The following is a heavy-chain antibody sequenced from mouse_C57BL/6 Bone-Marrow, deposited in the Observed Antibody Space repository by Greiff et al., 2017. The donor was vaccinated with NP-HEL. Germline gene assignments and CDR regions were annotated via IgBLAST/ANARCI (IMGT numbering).Heavy chain of an antibody. CDR1: GFNIKDDY. J-gene: IGHJ3*01. CDR2: IDPENGDT. CDR3: AFYDYAWFAY. V-gene: IGHV14-4*01. D-gene: IGHD2-4*01. Sequence: DVQLVESGAELVRPGASVKLSCTASGFNIKDDYMHWVKQRPEQGLEWIGWIDPENGDTEYASKFQGKATITADTSSNTAYLQLSSLTSEDTAVYYCAFYDYAWFAYWGQGTLVTVSA.